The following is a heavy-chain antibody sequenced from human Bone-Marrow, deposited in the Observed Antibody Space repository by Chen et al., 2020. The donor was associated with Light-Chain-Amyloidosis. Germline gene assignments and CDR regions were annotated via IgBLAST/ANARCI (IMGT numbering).Heavy chain of an antibody. CDR3: ARDSGESAADDL. J-gene: IGHJ4*02. V-gene: IGHV3-20*04. D-gene: IGHD6-13*01. Sequence: EAQLVESGGGLVQPGGSLRLSCAASGFTFDDYGMSWVRQAPGKGLEWVSGINWNGGSTGYADSVKGRFTISRDNAKNSLYLQMNSLRAEDTAVYYCARDSGESAADDLWGQGTLVTVSP. CDR1: GFTFDDYG. CDR2: INWNGGST.